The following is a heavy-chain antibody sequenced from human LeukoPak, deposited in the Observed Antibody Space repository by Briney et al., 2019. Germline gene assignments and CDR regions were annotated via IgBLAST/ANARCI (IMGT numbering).Heavy chain of an antibody. V-gene: IGHV3-30*18. CDR1: GFTFSSYG. CDR2: ITYDGSNK. Sequence: GGPLSLSCAASGFTFSSYGMPWVRQPPGKGLEWVANITYDGSNKYYADSVKGRFTISRDNSKTTLYLQMNSLRAEDTAVYYCAKDLGDSSGYYYPVNAFDIWGQGTMVTVSS. J-gene: IGHJ3*02. CDR3: AKDLGDSSGYYYPVNAFDI. D-gene: IGHD3-22*01.